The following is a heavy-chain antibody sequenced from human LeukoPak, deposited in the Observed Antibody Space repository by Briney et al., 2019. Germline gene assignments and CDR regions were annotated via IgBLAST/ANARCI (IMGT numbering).Heavy chain of an antibody. D-gene: IGHD3-16*01. J-gene: IGHJ3*02. CDR3: ALVTTFGPAGAFDI. CDR1: GYTFTSYG. V-gene: IGHV1-18*01. Sequence: ASVKVSCKASGYTFTSYGIGWVRQAPGQGLEWMGWISAYNGNTNYAQKLQGRVTMTTDTSTSTAYMELSSLRSEDTAVYYCALVTTFGPAGAFDIWGQGTMVTVSS. CDR2: ISAYNGNT.